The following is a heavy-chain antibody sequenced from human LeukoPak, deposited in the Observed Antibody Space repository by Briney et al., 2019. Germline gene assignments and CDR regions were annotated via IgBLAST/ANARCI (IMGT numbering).Heavy chain of an antibody. Sequence: ASVKVSCKASGYTFTSYGISWVRQAPGQGLEWMGWINPNSGGTNYAQKFQGRVTMTRDTSISTAYMELSRLRSDDTAVYYCARGEYSSGWYEDYWGQGTLVTVSS. CDR3: ARGEYSSGWYEDY. J-gene: IGHJ4*02. CDR2: INPNSGGT. V-gene: IGHV1-2*02. CDR1: GYTFTSYG. D-gene: IGHD6-19*01.